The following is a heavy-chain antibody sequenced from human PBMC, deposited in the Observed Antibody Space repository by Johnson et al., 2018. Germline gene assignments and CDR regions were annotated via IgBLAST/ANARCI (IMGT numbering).Heavy chain of an antibody. CDR1: GFTFSSYT. CDR2: ISYDGTNK. CDR3: AKWEDLKGAFDI. D-gene: IGHD1-26*01. V-gene: IGHV3-30-3*02. Sequence: QVQLQESGGGVVQXGRSLRLSCAASGFTFSSYTMHWVRQAPGKGLEWVAVISYDGTNKYFADSLKGRFTISRDNSKNTLYLQINSLRAEDTAVYDCAKWEDLKGAFDIWGQGTMVTVSS. J-gene: IGHJ3*02.